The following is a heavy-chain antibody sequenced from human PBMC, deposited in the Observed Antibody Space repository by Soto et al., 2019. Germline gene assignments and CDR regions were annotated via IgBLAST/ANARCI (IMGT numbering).Heavy chain of an antibody. CDR1: GGSISSGDYY. D-gene: IGHD2-21*01. J-gene: IGHJ4*02. V-gene: IGHV4-30-4*01. CDR2: SYYSGST. CDR3: AREIRIPHHYFDY. Sequence: SETLSLTCTVSGGSISSGDYYWSWVRQAPGKGLEWIGYSYYSGSTYYNPSLKSRVTISVDTSKNQFSLKLSSVTAADTAVYYCAREIRIPHHYFDYWGQGTLVTVSS.